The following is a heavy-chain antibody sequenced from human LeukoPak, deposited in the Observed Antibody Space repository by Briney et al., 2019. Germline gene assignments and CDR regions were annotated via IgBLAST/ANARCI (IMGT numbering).Heavy chain of an antibody. Sequence: PGGSLRLSCAASGFTFSSYAMHWVRQAPGKGLEWVAVISYDGSNKYYADSVKGRFTISRDNSKNTLYLQMNSLRAEDTAVYYFARKPADSSGRRGGPGNSFDSWAREPWSPSPQ. CDR1: GFTFSSYA. J-gene: IGHJ4*02. D-gene: IGHD6-19*01. CDR2: ISYDGSNK. CDR3: ARKPADSSGRRGGPGNSFDS. V-gene: IGHV3-30-3*01.